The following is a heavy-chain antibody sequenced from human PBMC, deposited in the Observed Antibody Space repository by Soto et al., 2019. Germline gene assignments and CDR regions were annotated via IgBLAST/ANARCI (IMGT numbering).Heavy chain of an antibody. J-gene: IGHJ4*02. D-gene: IGHD3-10*01. V-gene: IGHV1-18*01. CDR1: GYTFTSYG. CDR2: ISASNGNT. CDR3: ARRPYGSGSDY. Sequence: ASVKVSCKASGYTFTSYGFSWVRQAPGQGLEWMGWISASNGNTNYAQKLQGRVTMSTDTSTSTAYMELRSLRSDDTAVYYCARRPYGSGSDYWGQGTLVTVSS.